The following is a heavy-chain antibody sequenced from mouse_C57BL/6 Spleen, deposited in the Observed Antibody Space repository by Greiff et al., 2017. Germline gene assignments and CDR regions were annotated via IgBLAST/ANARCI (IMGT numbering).Heavy chain of an antibody. CDR1: GFTFTDYY. J-gene: IGHJ3*01. CDR2: FRNKDNGYTT. D-gene: IGHD2-1*01. Sequence: EVNLVESGGGLVQPGASLRLSCAASGFTFTDYYMSWFRQPPGKAPEWLALFRNKDNGYTTEYTASVKGRFTITRDNSQNILYLQMNTLRAEDSATYYCGKAEGNYAWFAYWGQGTLVTVSA. V-gene: IGHV7-4*01. CDR3: GKAEGNYAWFAY.